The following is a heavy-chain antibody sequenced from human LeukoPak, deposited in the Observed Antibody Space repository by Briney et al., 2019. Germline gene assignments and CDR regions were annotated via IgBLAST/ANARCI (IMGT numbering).Heavy chain of an antibody. J-gene: IGHJ3*02. CDR2: IIPIFGTA. CDR3: ATLGGDVLRAFDI. CDR1: GGTFSSYA. Sequence: SVKVSCKASGGTFSSYAISWVRQAPGQGLEWMGGIIPIFGTANYAQKFQGRVTITADESTSTAYMELSSLRSEDTAVYYCATLGGDVLRAFDIWGQGTMVTVSS. V-gene: IGHV1-69*13. D-gene: IGHD1-26*01.